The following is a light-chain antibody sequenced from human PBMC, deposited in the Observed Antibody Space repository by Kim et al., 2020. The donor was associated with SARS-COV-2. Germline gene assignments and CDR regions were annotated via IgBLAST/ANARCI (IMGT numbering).Light chain of an antibody. V-gene: IGKV3-20*01. CDR2: GAS. CDR3: QHYGSSLWT. Sequence: SPGERATLSCRASQSVSSNSLAWYQQKAGQAPRLLIYGASTRATGIPDRFSGGGSGTDFTLIISRLEPEDFAVYYCQHYGSSLWTFGQGTKVDIK. J-gene: IGKJ1*01. CDR1: QSVSSNS.